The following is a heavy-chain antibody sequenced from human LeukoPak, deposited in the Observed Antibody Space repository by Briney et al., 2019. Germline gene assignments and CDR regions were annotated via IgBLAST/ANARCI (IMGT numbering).Heavy chain of an antibody. CDR2: ISGSGGST. D-gene: IGHD5-18*01. V-gene: IGHV3-23*01. CDR3: AKDVLLGYTSGFSGFDY. CDR1: RFTFSSYA. J-gene: IGHJ4*02. Sequence: PGGSLRLSCAASRFTFSSYAMSWVRQAPGKGLEWVSIISGSGGSTYYADSVKGRFTISRDNSNNTLYLQMNSLRAEDTAIYYCAKDVLLGYTSGFSGFDYWGQGTLVTVSS.